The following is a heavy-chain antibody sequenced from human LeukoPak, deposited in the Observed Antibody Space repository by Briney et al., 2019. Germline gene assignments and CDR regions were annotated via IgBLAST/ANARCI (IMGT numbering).Heavy chain of an antibody. CDR1: GYTFTSYG. Sequence: ASVKVSCKASGYTFTSYGISWVRQAPGQGLEWMGWISAYNGNTNYAQKLQGRVTMTTDTSTSTAYMELRSLRSDDTAVYYCARVGEYCGGDCYYYYYYYMDVWGKGTTVTVSS. J-gene: IGHJ6*03. D-gene: IGHD2-21*02. CDR3: ARVGEYCGGDCYYYYYYYMDV. CDR2: ISAYNGNT. V-gene: IGHV1-18*01.